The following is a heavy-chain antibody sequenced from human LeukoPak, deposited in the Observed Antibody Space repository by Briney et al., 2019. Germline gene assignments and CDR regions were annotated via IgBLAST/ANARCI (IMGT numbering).Heavy chain of an antibody. CDR2: INPSGGST. Sequence: ASVKVSCKASGYTFTSYYMHWVRQAPGQGLEWMGIINPSGGSTSYAQKLQGRVTMTTDTSTSTVYMELRSLRSDDTAVYYCARGWAWGPPDYWGQGTLVTVSS. CDR1: GYTFTSYY. CDR3: ARGWAWGPPDY. D-gene: IGHD3-16*01. J-gene: IGHJ4*02. V-gene: IGHV1-46*01.